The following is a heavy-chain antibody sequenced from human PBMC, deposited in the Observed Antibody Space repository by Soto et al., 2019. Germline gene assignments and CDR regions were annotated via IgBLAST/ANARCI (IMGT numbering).Heavy chain of an antibody. Sequence: GSLRLSCAASGFTFSSYSMNWVRQAPGKGLEWVSYISSSSSTIYYADSVKGRFTISRDNAKNSLYLQMNSLRAEDTAVYYCARVITPTRYYYYYYMDVWGKGTTVTVSS. J-gene: IGHJ6*03. D-gene: IGHD2-21*01. CDR1: GFTFSSYS. V-gene: IGHV3-48*01. CDR3: ARVITPTRYYYYYYMDV. CDR2: ISSSSSTI.